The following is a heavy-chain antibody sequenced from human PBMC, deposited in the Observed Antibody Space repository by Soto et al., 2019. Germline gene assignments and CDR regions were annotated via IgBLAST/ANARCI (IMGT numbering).Heavy chain of an antibody. Sequence: PSETLSLTCTISGDSISSSSHYWGWIRQPPGKGLEWIASIYYSGSTHYNPSLKSRVTISGDSSKNQFSLKVYSVTAADTAIYYCARQLASSWDSFDYWGQGALVTVSS. D-gene: IGHD6-13*01. CDR1: GDSISSSSHY. CDR3: ARQLASSWDSFDY. CDR2: IYYSGST. V-gene: IGHV4-39*01. J-gene: IGHJ4*02.